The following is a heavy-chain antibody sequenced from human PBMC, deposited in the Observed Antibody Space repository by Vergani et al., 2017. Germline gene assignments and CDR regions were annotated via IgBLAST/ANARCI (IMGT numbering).Heavy chain of an antibody. J-gene: IGHJ2*01. CDR3: ASSPHTTVTIDWYFDL. V-gene: IGHV4-31*03. CDR2: IYYSGST. Sequence: QVQLPESGPGLVKPSQTLSLTCTVSGCSLSSGGYYWSRIPQHPGKGLEWIGYIYYSGSTYYNPSLKSRVTISVDTSKNQFSLKRSSVTAADTAVYYCASSPHTTVTIDWYFDLWGRGTLVTVSS. CDR1: GCSLSSGGYY. D-gene: IGHD4-17*01.